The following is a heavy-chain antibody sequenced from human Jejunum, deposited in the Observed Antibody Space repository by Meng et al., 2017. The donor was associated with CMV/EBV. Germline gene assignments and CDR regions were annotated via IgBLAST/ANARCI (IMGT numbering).Heavy chain of an antibody. V-gene: IGHV3-23*01. CDR2: VSGSGGTT. D-gene: IGHD3-9*01. J-gene: IGHJ4*02. CDR3: AKGRALTGAYYFDY. Sequence: FPFRRSAMGWVRPAPGEGLEWVSAVSGSGGTTYYADSVTGRFTISRDNSKNTLYLQMNSLRAEDTAVYYCAKGRALTGAYYFDYWGQGTLVTVSS. CDR1: FPFRRSA.